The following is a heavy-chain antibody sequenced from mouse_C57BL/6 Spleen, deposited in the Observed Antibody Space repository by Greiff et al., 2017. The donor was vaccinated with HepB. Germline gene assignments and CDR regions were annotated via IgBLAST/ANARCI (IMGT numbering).Heavy chain of an antibody. CDR1: GYTFTSYW. CDR3: AREYGSSLWFAY. V-gene: IGHV1-53*01. D-gene: IGHD1-1*01. CDR2: INPSNGGT. J-gene: IGHJ3*01. Sequence: QVQLQQPGTELVKPGASVKLSCKASGYTFTSYWMHWVKQRPGQGLEWIGNINPSNGGTNYNEKLKSKATLTVDKSSSTAYMQLGSLTSEYSAVYYCAREYGSSLWFAYWGQGTLVTVSA.